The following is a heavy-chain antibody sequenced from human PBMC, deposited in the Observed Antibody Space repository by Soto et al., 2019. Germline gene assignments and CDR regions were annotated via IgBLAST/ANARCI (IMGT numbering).Heavy chain of an antibody. J-gene: IGHJ4*02. CDR2: ISGSGGST. D-gene: IGHD1-26*01. CDR1: GFTFSSYA. V-gene: IGHV3-23*01. Sequence: PGGCLRLSCAASGFTFSSYAMSWVRQAPGKGLEWVSAISGSGGSTYYADSVKGRFTISRDNSKNTLYLQMNSLRAEDTAVYYCAKLGPGWVVGPIDYWGQGTLVTVSS. CDR3: AKLGPGWVVGPIDY.